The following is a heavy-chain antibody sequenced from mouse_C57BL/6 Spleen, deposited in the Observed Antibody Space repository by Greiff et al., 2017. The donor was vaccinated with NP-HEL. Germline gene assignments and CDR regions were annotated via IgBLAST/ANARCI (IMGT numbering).Heavy chain of an antibody. J-gene: IGHJ2*01. CDR1: GFTFSSYT. V-gene: IGHV5-9*01. Sequence: EVQVVESGGGLVKPGGSLKLSCAASGFTFSSYTMSWVRQTPEKRLEWVATISGGGGNTYYPDSVKGRFTISRDNAKNTLYLQMSSLRSEDTALYYCARRFGDYWGQGTTLTVSS. CDR2: ISGGGGNT. CDR3: ARRFGDY.